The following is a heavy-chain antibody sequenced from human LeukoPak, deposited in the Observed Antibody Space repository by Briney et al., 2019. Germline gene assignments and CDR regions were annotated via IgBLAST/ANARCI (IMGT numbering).Heavy chain of an antibody. J-gene: IGHJ6*02. V-gene: IGHV3-7*01. CDR1: GFTFSSYW. CDR3: ARDLQRSTAAIRRGYCYGMDV. Sequence: GGSLRLSCAASGFTFSSYWMSWVRQAPGKGREWVANIKQEGGEKYYVGSVKGRFTISRDNAKNSLYLQMNSLRAEETAVYYCARDLQRSTAAIRRGYCYGMDVWGQGPTVTVSS. D-gene: IGHD2-2*01. CDR2: IKQEGGEK.